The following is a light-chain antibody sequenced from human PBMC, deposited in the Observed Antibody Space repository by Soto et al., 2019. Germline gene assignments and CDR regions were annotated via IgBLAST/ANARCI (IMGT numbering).Light chain of an antibody. CDR3: QQYYSSPPWT. Sequence: DIVMTQSPDFLAVSLGERATINCKSSQSILYNSNNKNYLAWYQQKPGQPPRLLIYSASTRESGVPDRFSGSGSGTDFALTISSLQAEDVAVYYCQQYYSSPPWTFGQGTKVEIK. CDR1: QSILYNSNNKNY. J-gene: IGKJ1*01. CDR2: SAS. V-gene: IGKV4-1*01.